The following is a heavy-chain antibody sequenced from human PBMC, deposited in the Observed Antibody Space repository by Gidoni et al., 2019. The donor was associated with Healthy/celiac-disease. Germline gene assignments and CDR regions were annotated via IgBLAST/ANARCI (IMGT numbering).Heavy chain of an antibody. V-gene: IGHV2-5*01. CDR3: ASLIAAAGTRSYFDY. J-gene: IGHJ4*02. Sequence: QITLKESGPTLVKPTQTLTLTCTFSGFSLSTSGVGVGWIRQPPGKALEWLALIYWNDDKRYSPSLKSRLTITKDTSKNQVVLTMTNMDPVDTATYYCASLIAAAGTRSYFDYWGQGTLVTVSS. CDR2: IYWNDDK. D-gene: IGHD6-13*01. CDR1: GFSLSTSGVG.